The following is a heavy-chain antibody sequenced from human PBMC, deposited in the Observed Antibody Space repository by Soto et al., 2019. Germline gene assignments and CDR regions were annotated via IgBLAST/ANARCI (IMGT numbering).Heavy chain of an antibody. CDR3: ARVSNDYSGNGAFDF. D-gene: IGHD4-4*01. CDR1: GGSISNYY. V-gene: IGHV4-59*01. Sequence: QVQLQESGPGLVKPSETLSLTCTVSGGSISNYYWIWIRQPPGKGLEWIGFIYYTGSTYYNPSLNSRFTISVATSKNQFSLKLSSVTAADTAVYYCARVSNDYSGNGAFDFWGQGTLVTVSS. J-gene: IGHJ4*02. CDR2: IYYTGST.